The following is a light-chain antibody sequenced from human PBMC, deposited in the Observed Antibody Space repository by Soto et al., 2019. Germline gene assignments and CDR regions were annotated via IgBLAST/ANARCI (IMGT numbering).Light chain of an antibody. Sequence: QSVLTQPASVSGSPGQSITISCTGTSSDLAIYNYVSWYQQQPGNAPKLMIYQVTNRPSGVSNRFSGSRSGNTASLTISGLQAEDEADYYCSSYTDSSNYVFGTGTKSPS. J-gene: IGLJ1*01. V-gene: IGLV2-14*01. CDR1: SSDLAIYNY. CDR3: SSYTDSSNYV. CDR2: QVT.